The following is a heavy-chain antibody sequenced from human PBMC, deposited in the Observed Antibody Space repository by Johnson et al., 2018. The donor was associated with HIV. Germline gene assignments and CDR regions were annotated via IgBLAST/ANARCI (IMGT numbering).Heavy chain of an antibody. CDR2: IKQDGSEK. J-gene: IGHJ3*02. CDR1: GFIVSNYW. V-gene: IGHV3-7*05. Sequence: VQLVDSGGGLVQPGGSLRLSCAASGFIVSNYWMSWVRQAPGKGLEWVANIKQDGSEKNYVDSVKGRFIISRDNAKDSLYLQMNSLRAEDTAVYYCARSIMGAGHFDIWGQGTMVSVSS. CDR3: ARSIMGAGHFDI.